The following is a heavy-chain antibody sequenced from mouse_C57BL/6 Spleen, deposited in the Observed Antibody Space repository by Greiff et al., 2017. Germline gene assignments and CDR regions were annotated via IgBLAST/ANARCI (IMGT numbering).Heavy chain of an antibody. J-gene: IGHJ2*01. V-gene: IGHV1-64*01. CDR3: ARSHYGSSYMYYFDY. CDR2: IHPNSGST. CDR1: GYTFTSYW. Sequence: QVQLQQPGAELVKPGASVKLSCKASGYTFTSYWMHWVKQRPGQGLEWIGMIHPNSGSTNYNEKFKSKATLTVDKSSSTAYMQLSSLTSEDSAVXYCARSHYGSSYMYYFDYWGQGTTLTVSS. D-gene: IGHD1-1*01.